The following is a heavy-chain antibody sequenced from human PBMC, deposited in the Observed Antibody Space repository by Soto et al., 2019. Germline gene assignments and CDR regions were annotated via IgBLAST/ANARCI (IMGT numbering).Heavy chain of an antibody. CDR3: ARRVSASAGSWFDP. CDR2: IYHYGNA. V-gene: IGHV4-30-2*01. Sequence: QLQLQESGSGLVKPSQTLSLTCAVSGGSIRSGGDSWIWIRQPPGKDLEWIGYIYHYGNAYYNPSLKSRVTTSVDRSKNQFSLQLTSVTAADTAVYYCARRVSASAGSWFDPWGQGTLVTVSS. CDR1: GGSIRSGGDS. D-gene: IGHD3-3*01. J-gene: IGHJ5*02.